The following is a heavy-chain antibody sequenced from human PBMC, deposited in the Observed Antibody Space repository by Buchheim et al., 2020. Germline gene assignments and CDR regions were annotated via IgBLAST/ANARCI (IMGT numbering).Heavy chain of an antibody. CDR1: GFTFSSHG. D-gene: IGHD2/OR15-2a*01. CDR3: AKGLIVREPIDY. V-gene: IGHV3-30*02. J-gene: IGHJ4*02. CDR2: IRYDGSNK. Sequence: QVQLVESGGGVVQPGRSLRLSCAASGFTFSSHGMHWARQAPGKGLEWVAFIRYDGSNKYYADSVKGRFTISRDNSKNTLYLQMNSLRAEDTAVYYCAKGLIVREPIDYWGQGTL.